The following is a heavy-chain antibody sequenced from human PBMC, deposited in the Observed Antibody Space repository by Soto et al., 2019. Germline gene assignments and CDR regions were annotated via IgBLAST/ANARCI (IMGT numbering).Heavy chain of an antibody. J-gene: IGHJ3*02. CDR2: IISSSTAI. CDR3: ARDSTQTLNTLDALEI. V-gene: IGHV3-48*02. Sequence: EERLMESGGDFIQPGGSLRLSCVASGFTFSNYQMNWVRQAPGKGLEWVSYIISSSTAIYYADSVKGRFTVSRDNVQNSLYLEMTSLRDEDTAVYYCARDSTQTLNTLDALEIWGQGTMVTVAS. CDR1: GFTFSNYQ. D-gene: IGHD3-16*01.